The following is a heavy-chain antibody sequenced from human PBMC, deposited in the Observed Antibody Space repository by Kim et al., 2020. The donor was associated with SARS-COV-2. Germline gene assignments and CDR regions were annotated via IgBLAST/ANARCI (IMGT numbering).Heavy chain of an antibody. D-gene: IGHD6-19*01. CDR2: INHSGST. J-gene: IGHJ4*02. Sequence: SETLSLTCAVYGGSFSGYYWSWIRQPPGKGLEWIGEINHSGSTNYNPSLKSRVTISVDTSKNQFSLKLSSVTAADTAVYYCARVGYSSGWYLSFYFDYWGQGTLVTVSS. CDR1: GGSFSGYY. V-gene: IGHV4-34*01. CDR3: ARVGYSSGWYLSFYFDY.